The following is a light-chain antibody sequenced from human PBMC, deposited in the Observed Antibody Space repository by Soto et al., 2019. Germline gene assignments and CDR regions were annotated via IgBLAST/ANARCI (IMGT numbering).Light chain of an antibody. CDR2: DAS. J-gene: IGKJ1*01. CDR1: QSISSW. CDR3: QQYNSYPRP. V-gene: IGKV1-5*01. Sequence: DVPVTQSPSTLSASVGDRVTITCRASQSISSWLAWYQQKPGKAPKLLIYDASSLESGVPSRFSGSGSGTEFTLTISSLQPDDFATYYCQQYNSYPRPFGQGTKVDIK.